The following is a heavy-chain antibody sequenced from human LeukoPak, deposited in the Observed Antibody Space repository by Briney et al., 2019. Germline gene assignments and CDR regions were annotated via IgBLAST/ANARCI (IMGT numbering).Heavy chain of an antibody. CDR3: ATPYGSGNWFDP. V-gene: IGHV1-24*01. D-gene: IGHD3-10*01. J-gene: IGHJ5*02. CDR2: FDPEDGET. CDR1: GYTLTELS. Sequence: ASVKVSCKVSGYTLTELSMHWVRQAPGKGLEWMGGFDPEDGETIYAQKFQGRVTMTEDTSTDTAYMELSSLRSEDTAVYCCATPYGSGNWFDPWGQGTLVTVSS.